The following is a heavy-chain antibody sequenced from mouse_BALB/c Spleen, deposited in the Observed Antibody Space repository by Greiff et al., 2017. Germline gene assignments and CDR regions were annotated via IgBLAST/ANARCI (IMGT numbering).Heavy chain of an antibody. D-gene: IGHD1-1*01. CDR1: GFTFSSFG. CDR3: ARSGRGDYYGSSSWFAY. Sequence: SGGGLVQPGGSRKLSCAASGFTFSSFGMHWVRQAPEKGLEWVAYISSGSSTIYYADTVKGRFPIARDNPKNTLFLQMTSLRSEDTAMFYCARSGRGDYYGSSSWFAYWGQGTLLTVSA. V-gene: IGHV5-17*02. CDR2: ISSGSSTI. J-gene: IGHJ3*01.